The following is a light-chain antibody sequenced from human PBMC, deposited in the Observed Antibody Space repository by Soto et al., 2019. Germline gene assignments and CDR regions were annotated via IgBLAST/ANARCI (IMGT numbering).Light chain of an antibody. CDR1: TSDVGGYHY. Sequence: QSALTQPRSVSGSPGQSVTISCTGTTSDVGGYHYVSWYQQHPGKAPKLIIYDVDKRPSGVPDRFSGSKSGNTASLTISGLQAEDETDYYCCSYAGMYTDVFGTGTKVTVL. CDR3: CSYAGMYTDV. J-gene: IGLJ1*01. V-gene: IGLV2-11*01. CDR2: DVD.